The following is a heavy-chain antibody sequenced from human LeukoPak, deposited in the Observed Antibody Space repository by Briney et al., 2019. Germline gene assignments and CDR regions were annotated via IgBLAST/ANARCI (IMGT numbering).Heavy chain of an antibody. Sequence: SETLSLTCTVSGGSISSYYWSWLRQPPGKGLEWLGYIYYSGSTNYNPSLKSRVTISVDTSKNQFSLKLSSVTAADTAVYYCARDGRGYSGYDSEYNWFDPWGQGTLVTVSS. J-gene: IGHJ5*02. CDR2: IYYSGST. CDR3: ARDGRGYSGYDSEYNWFDP. V-gene: IGHV4-59*01. CDR1: GGSISSYY. D-gene: IGHD5-12*01.